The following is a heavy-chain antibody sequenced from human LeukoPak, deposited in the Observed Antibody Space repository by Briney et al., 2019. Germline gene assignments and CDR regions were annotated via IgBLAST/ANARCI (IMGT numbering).Heavy chain of an antibody. V-gene: IGHV3-23*01. Sequence: PGGPLRFSFAASGFTFSSYAMSWVRQAPGKGLEWVSAISGSGGSTYYADSVKGRFTISRDNSKNTLYLQMNSLRAEDTAVYYCAKGFTVNIGFDYWGQGTLVTVSS. D-gene: IGHD4-4*01. CDR1: GFTFSSYA. J-gene: IGHJ4*02. CDR3: AKGFTVNIGFDY. CDR2: ISGSGGST.